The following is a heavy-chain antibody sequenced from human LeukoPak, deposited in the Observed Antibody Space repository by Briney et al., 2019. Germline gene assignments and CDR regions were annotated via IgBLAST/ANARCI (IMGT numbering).Heavy chain of an antibody. D-gene: IGHD5-12*01. CDR3: ARDLRVGTAPGIGFDI. V-gene: IGHV1-18*01. J-gene: IGHJ3*02. CDR1: GYTFTSYG. Sequence: ASVKVSCKASGYTFTSYGISWVRQAPGQGLEWMGWISAYNGNTNYAQKLQGRVTMTTDTSTSTAYMEPRSLRSDDTAVYYCARDLRVGTAPGIGFDIWGQGTMVTVSS. CDR2: ISAYNGNT.